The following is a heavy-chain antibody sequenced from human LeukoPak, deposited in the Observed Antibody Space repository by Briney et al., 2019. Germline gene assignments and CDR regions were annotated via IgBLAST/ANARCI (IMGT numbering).Heavy chain of an antibody. J-gene: IGHJ6*04. CDR3: AELGITMIGGV. D-gene: IGHD3-10*02. V-gene: IGHV3-48*03. CDR2: ISSSGSNI. Sequence: GGSLRLSCAASGFTFSSYEMNWVRQAPGKGLEWVSYISSSGSNIYYADSVKGRFTISRDNAKNSLYLQMNSLRAEDTAVYYCAELGITMIGGVWGKGATVTISS. CDR1: GFTFSSYE.